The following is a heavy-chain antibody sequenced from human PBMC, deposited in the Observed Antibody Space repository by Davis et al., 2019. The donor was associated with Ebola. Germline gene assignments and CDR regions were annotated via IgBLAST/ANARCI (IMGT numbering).Heavy chain of an antibody. CDR2: IYYSGST. V-gene: IGHV4-59*05. J-gene: IGHJ6*02. Sequence: SETLSLTCAVYGGSFSGYYWSWIRQPPGKGLEWIGRIYYSGSTYYNPSLKSRVTISVDTSKNQFSLKLSSVTAADTAVYYCARQGTYGDPFSYYYYGMDVWGQGTTVTVSS. CDR3: ARQGTYGDPFSYYYYGMDV. D-gene: IGHD1-7*01. CDR1: GGSFSGYY.